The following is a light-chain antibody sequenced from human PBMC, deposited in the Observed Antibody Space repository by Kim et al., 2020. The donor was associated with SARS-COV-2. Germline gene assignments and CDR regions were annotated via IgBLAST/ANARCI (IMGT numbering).Light chain of an antibody. V-gene: IGLV6-57*01. J-gene: IGLJ3*02. CDR3: QSFDSNIQV. CDR2: ENN. Sequence: NFMLTQPHSVSESPGKTVTISCTRSSGSIASNYVQWYQQRPGSSPTAVIFENNQRPSGVPDRFSGSIDSSSNSACLTISGLKTEDEADYYCQSFDSNIQVFGGGTKVTVL. CDR1: SGSIASNY.